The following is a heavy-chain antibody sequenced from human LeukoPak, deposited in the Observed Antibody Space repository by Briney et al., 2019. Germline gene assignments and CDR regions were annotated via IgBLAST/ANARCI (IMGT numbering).Heavy chain of an antibody. CDR2: MNPNSGNT. D-gene: IGHD2-2*03. CDR1: EYTFTSYD. Sequence: GASVKVSCKASEYTFTSYDINWVRQAPGQGLEWMGWMNPNSGNTGCAQELQGRVTMTRNISISTAYMELSGLRFEDTAVYYCARGTSRGYCSSNTCYVLDYWGQGTLVTVSS. V-gene: IGHV1-8*01. CDR3: ARGTSRGYCSSNTCYVLDY. J-gene: IGHJ4*02.